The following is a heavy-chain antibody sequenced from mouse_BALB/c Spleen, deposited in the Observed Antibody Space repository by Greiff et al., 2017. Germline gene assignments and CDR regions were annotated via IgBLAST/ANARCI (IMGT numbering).Heavy chain of an antibody. CDR2: IDPENGDT. Sequence: EVQLQQSGAELVRSGASVKLSCTASGFNIKDYYMHWVKQRPEQGLEWIGWIDPENGDTEYAPKFQGKATMTADTSSNTAYLQLSSLTSEDTAVYYCNPYPFDYWGQGTTLTVSS. J-gene: IGHJ2*01. V-gene: IGHV14-4*02. CDR1: GFNIKDYY. CDR3: NPYPFDY.